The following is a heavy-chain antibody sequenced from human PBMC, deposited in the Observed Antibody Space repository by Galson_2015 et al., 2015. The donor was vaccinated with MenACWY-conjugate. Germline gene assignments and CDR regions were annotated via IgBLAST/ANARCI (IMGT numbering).Heavy chain of an antibody. Sequence: WKWIRQPPGEGLEWIGFIYYSGSTYHNPSLKSRLTMSVDTSRNQFSMDLRSVTAADTAVYYCARKSGSGSYYEASFDYWGQGTLVTVSS. CDR3: ARKSGSGSYYEASFDY. D-gene: IGHD3-10*01. J-gene: IGHJ4*02. V-gene: IGHV4-31*02. CDR2: IYYSGST.